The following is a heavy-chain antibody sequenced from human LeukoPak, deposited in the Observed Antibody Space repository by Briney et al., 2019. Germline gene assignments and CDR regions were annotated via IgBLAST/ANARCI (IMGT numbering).Heavy chain of an antibody. D-gene: IGHD4-17*01. V-gene: IGHV1-24*01. CDR1: GYTLTELS. Sequence: ASVKVSCKVSGYTLTELSMHWVRQAPGKGLEWMGGFDPEDGETIYAQKFQGRVTMTEDTSTDTAYMELSSLRSEDTAVYYCAAQPRLRYRQLFFDYWGQGTLVTVSS. J-gene: IGHJ4*02. CDR3: AAQPRLRYRQLFFDY. CDR2: FDPEDGET.